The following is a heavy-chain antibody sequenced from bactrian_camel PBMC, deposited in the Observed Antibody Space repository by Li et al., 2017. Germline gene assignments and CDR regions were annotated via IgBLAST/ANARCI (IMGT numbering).Heavy chain of an antibody. CDR2: ISTGGGST. CDR3: AAQGGGYCYVPGAIRENDFGY. J-gene: IGHJ6*01. Sequence: VQLVESGGGSVQAGGSLRLSCDVSGITEGTNFIGWFRQDSGNAREGVAGISTGGGSTYYADSVKGRFTISHDNANDTVYLQMNSLKPEDTAMYYCAAQGGGYCYVPGAIRENDFGYWGQGTQVTVS. D-gene: IGHD2*01. V-gene: IGHV3S40*01. CDR1: GITEGTNF.